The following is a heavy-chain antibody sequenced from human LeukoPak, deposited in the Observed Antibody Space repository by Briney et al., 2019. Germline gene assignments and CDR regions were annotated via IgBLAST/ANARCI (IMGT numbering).Heavy chain of an antibody. J-gene: IGHJ5*02. CDR1: GGSINSSSYY. CDR3: ARHITFNNRFDP. D-gene: IGHD3-10*01. Sequence: SETLSLTCTVSGGSINSSSYYWGWIRQPPGKGLEWIVSIYYSGSTYSNPSLKGRVTLSVDTSKNQFSLKLSSVTAADTAVYYCARHITFNNRFDPWGQGTLVTVSS. CDR2: IYYSGST. V-gene: IGHV4-39*01.